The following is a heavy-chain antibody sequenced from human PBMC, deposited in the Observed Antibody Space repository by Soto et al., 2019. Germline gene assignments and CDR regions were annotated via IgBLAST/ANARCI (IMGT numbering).Heavy chain of an antibody. V-gene: IGHV5-51*01. CDR1: GYSFSNYW. J-gene: IGHJ5*02. D-gene: IGHD2-15*01. Sequence: PGESLKISCKGSGYSFSNYWIVWVRQMPGKGLEWMGIIYPGDSETKYSPSFQGQVTISADKSINTAYLQWISLKASDTAMYYCAKRRGGNPDDGFDQWGQGTMVTVS. CDR3: AKRRGGNPDDGFDQ. CDR2: IYPGDSET.